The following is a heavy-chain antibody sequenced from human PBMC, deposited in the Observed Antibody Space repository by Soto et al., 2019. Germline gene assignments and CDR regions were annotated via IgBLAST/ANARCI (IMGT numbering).Heavy chain of an antibody. Sequence: QVQLVQSGAEVKKPGASVKVSCKVSGYTFANYGISWARQAPGQGLEWMGWINTYNGNINYAQKLXGXXTMTTDTSTSTAYMELRSLRSDDTALYYCARERGNYKYFDYWGQGTLVTVSS. D-gene: IGHD1-7*01. CDR2: INTYNGNI. J-gene: IGHJ4*02. CDR3: ARERGNYKYFDY. CDR1: GYTFANYG. V-gene: IGHV1-18*01.